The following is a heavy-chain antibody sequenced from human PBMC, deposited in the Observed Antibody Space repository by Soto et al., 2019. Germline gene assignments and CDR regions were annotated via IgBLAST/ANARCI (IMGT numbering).Heavy chain of an antibody. Sequence: EVQLVESGGGLVQPGESLRLSCTASGITFSSYSMNWVRQAPGKGLEWLSYISSSKTTYADSVKGRFTISRDNAKNSVYLQMNSLRDEDTAVYDCVGDQDVHTPMVHGNYWGRGTRVTVSS. CDR1: GITFSSYS. CDR3: VGDQDVHTPMVHGNY. CDR2: ISSSKTT. J-gene: IGHJ4*02. V-gene: IGHV3-48*02. D-gene: IGHD3-10*01.